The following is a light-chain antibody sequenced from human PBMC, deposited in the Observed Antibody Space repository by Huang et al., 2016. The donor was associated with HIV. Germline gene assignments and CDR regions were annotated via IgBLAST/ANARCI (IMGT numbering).Light chain of an antibody. Sequence: EIVLTQSPGTLALFPGERAILSCRASQTISSSYLAWYQQKRCQPPRLVMSAASSRATGVSDRFSGSGSGSDFTLTINRLEPEDFAVYFCQQNGRSPPLTFGGGTKVEMK. V-gene: IGKV3-20*01. CDR2: AAS. CDR1: QTISSSY. J-gene: IGKJ4*01. CDR3: QQNGRSPPLT.